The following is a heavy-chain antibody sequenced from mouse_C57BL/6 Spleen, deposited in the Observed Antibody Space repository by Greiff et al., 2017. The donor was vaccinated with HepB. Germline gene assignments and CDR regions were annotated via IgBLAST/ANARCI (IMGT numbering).Heavy chain of an antibody. J-gene: IGHJ4*01. V-gene: IGHV5-12*01. D-gene: IGHD5-1-1*01. CDR3: ARQGIPEGYAMDY. Sequence: EVQVVESGGGLVQPGGSLKLSCAASGFTFSDYYMYWVRQTPEKRLEWVAYISNGGGSTYYPDTVKGRITISRDNATNTLYLQMSRLKSEDTAMYYCARQGIPEGYAMDYWGQGTSVTVSS. CDR1: GFTFSDYY. CDR2: ISNGGGST.